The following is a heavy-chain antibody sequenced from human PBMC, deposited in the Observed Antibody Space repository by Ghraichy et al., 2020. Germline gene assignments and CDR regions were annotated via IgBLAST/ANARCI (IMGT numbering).Heavy chain of an antibody. CDR2: ISGSGGST. V-gene: IGHV3-23*01. CDR3: AKDHGQFRVVTAPPAAFDI. Sequence: GGSLRLSCAASGFTFSSYAMSWVRQAPGKGLEWVSAISGSGGSTYYADSVKGRFTISRDNSKNTLYLQMNSLRAEDTAVYYCAKDHGQFRVVTAPPAAFDIWGQGTMVTVSS. D-gene: IGHD2-21*02. CDR1: GFTFSSYA. J-gene: IGHJ3*02.